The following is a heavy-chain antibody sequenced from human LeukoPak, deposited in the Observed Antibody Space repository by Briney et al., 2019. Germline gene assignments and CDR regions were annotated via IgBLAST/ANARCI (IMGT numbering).Heavy chain of an antibody. CDR2: IYSGGTT. CDR1: GFTVSSNY. D-gene: IGHD1-26*01. CDR3: ATIVGATTFDC. J-gene: IGHJ4*02. V-gene: IGHV3-53*01. Sequence: GGSLRLSCAASGFTVSSNYMSWVRQAPGKGLEWVSIIYSGGTTYYADSVKGRFTISRDNSKNPLYLQMDSLRAEDTALYYCATIVGATTFDCWGQGTLVTVSS.